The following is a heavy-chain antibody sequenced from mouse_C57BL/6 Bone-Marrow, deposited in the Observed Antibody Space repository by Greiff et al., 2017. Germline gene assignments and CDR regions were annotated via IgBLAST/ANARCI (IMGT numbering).Heavy chain of an antibody. CDR1: GYTFTNYW. Sequence: QVQLQQSGAELVRPGTSVKMSCKASGYTFTNYWIGWAKQRPGHGLEWIGDIYPGGGYTNYNEKFKGKATRTADKSSSTAYMQFSSLTSEDSALYYCAREGPYYYGSSYRFAYWGQGTLVTVSA. J-gene: IGHJ3*01. CDR2: IYPGGGYT. CDR3: AREGPYYYGSSYRFAY. D-gene: IGHD1-1*01. V-gene: IGHV1-63*01.